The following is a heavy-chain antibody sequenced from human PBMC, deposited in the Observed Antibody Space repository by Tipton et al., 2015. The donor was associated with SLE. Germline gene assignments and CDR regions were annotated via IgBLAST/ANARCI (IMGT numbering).Heavy chain of an antibody. Sequence: TLSLTCSIYGGSFGGYYWSWIRHTPGKGLEWIGEINHGGSTNYNPSLKSRVTISVDTSKNQFSLRLSSVTAADTAMYYCARHVGVAYYYAMDVWGQGTTVVISS. CDR3: ARHVGVAYYYAMDV. CDR1: GGSFGGYY. J-gene: IGHJ6*02. CDR2: INHGGST. V-gene: IGHV4-34*01. D-gene: IGHD2-15*01.